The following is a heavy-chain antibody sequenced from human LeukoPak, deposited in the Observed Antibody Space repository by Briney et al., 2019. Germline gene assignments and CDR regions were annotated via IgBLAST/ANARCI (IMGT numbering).Heavy chain of an antibody. J-gene: IGHJ4*02. CDR1: GFTFSSYG. V-gene: IGHV3-30*18. CDR3: AKLIVVVPAAPPADDY. CDR2: ISYDGSNK. D-gene: IGHD2-2*01. Sequence: GGSLRLSCAASGFTFSSYGMHWVRQAPGKGLEWVAVISYDGSNKYYADSVKGRFTISRDNSKNTLYLQMNSLRAEDTAVYYCAKLIVVVPAAPPADDYWGQGTLVTVSS.